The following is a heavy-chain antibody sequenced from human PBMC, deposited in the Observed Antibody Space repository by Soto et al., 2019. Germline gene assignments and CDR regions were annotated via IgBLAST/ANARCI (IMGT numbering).Heavy chain of an antibody. J-gene: IGHJ4*02. V-gene: IGHV1-69*06. D-gene: IGHD3-16*01. Sequence: QVQLVQSGAEVKKPGSSVKVSCKASGGTFSSYAISWVRQAPGQGLEWMGWIIPIFCTANYAQKFQGRVTITADKSTSTAYMELSSLRSEDTDVYYCERAGRWGAGGGRNNWDRLDYWGQGTQVTVSS. CDR3: ERAGRWGAGGGRNNWDRLDY. CDR1: GGTFSSYA. CDR2: IIPIFCTA.